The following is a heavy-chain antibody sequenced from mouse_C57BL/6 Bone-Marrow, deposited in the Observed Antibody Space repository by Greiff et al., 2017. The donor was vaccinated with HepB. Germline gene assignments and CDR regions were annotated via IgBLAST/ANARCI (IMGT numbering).Heavy chain of an antibody. CDR2: IWRGGST. CDR1: GFSLTSYG. D-gene: IGHD4-1*01. CDR3: AKRGNLSGTDAMDY. J-gene: IGHJ4*01. V-gene: IGHV2-5*01. Sequence: QVTLKVSGPGLVQPSQSLSITCTVSGFSLTSYGVHWVRQSPGKGLEWLGVIWRGGSTDYNAAFMSRLSITKDNSKSQVFFKMNSLQADDTAIYYCAKRGNLSGTDAMDYWGQGTSVTVSS.